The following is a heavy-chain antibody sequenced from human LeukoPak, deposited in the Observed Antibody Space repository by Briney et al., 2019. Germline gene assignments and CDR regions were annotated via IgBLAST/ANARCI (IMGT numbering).Heavy chain of an antibody. CDR2: IYYSGST. CDR1: GGSISSHY. CDR3: ARRGDSSGTLPSGFDY. D-gene: IGHD3-22*01. J-gene: IGHJ4*02. V-gene: IGHV4-59*05. Sequence: SETLSLTCTVSGGSISSHYWSWIRQPPGKGLEWIGSIYYSGSTYYNPSLKSRVTISVDTSKNQFSLKLSSVTAADTAVYYCARRGDSSGTLPSGFDYWGQGTLVTVSS.